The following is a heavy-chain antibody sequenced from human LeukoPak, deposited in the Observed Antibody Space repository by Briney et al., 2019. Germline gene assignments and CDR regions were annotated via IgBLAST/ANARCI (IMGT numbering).Heavy chain of an antibody. CDR1: GFTFSSYS. CDR2: ISSSSSYI. V-gene: IGHV3-21*01. Sequence: GGSLRLSCAASGFTFSSYSMNWVRQAPGKGLEWVSSISSSSSYIYYADSVKGRFTISRDNSKNSLYLQMKSLRAEDTALYYCARRGYYDYSGFDYWGQGTLVTVSS. J-gene: IGHJ4*02. CDR3: ARRGYYDYSGFDY. D-gene: IGHD3-22*01.